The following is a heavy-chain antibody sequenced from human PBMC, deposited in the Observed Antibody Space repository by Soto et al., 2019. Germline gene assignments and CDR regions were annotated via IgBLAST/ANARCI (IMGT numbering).Heavy chain of an antibody. Sequence: GSLRLSCAASGFTFSSYAMHWVRQAPGKGLEWVAVISYDGSNKYYADSVKGRFTISRDNSKNTLYLQMNSLRAEDTAVYYCARVSSIAARPYYYYGMDVWGQGTTVTVSS. J-gene: IGHJ6*02. CDR2: ISYDGSNK. D-gene: IGHD6-6*01. CDR3: ARVSSIAARPYYYYGMDV. CDR1: GFTFSSYA. V-gene: IGHV3-30-3*01.